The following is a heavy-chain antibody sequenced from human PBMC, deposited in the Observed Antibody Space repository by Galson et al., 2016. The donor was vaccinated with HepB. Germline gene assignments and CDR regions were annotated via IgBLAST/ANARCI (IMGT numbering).Heavy chain of an antibody. CDR3: ARGRHALEV. CDR1: GLTFSRFW. CDR2: INEDGTEK. J-gene: IGHJ6*02. Sequence: SLRLSCAVSGLTFSRFWMSWVRQAPGKGPEWVASINEDGTEKYHVDSATGRFTISRDNAKNAFYLQMNSLRDEDTAVYFCARGRHALEVWGQGTAVRVSS. V-gene: IGHV3-7*01.